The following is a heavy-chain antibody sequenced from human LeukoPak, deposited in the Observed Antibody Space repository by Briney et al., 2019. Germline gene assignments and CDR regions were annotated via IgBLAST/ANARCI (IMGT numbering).Heavy chain of an antibody. CDR3: ARDLGYYHGVFDF. J-gene: IGHJ4*02. Sequence: PGGSLRLSCAASGFTFSNYNMNWVRQAPGKGLEWVSSISSSSNKKRYADSVKGRFTISRDNGNNSLYLQMNSLRAEDTAVYYCARDLGYYHGVFDFWGQGILVTVSS. CDR1: GFTFSNYN. V-gene: IGHV3-21*04. D-gene: IGHD3-22*01. CDR2: ISSSSNKK.